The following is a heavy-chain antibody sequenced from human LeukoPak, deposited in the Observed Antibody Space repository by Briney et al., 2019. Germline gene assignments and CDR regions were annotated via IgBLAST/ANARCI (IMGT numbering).Heavy chain of an antibody. J-gene: IGHJ5*02. CDR1: GGSISSYY. Sequence: SETLSLTCTVSGGSISSYYWSWIRQPPGKGLEWIGYIYYSGSTNYNPSLKSRVTISVDTSKNQFSLKLSSVTAADTAVYYCAREAHTAKVDPWGQGTLVTDSS. CDR2: IYYSGST. CDR3: AREAHTAKVDP. D-gene: IGHD5-18*01. V-gene: IGHV4-59*01.